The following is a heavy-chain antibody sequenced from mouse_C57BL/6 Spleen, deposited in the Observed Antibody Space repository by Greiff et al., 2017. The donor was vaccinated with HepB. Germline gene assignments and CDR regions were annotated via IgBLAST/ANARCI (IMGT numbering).Heavy chain of an antibody. V-gene: IGHV5-17*01. J-gene: IGHJ2*01. D-gene: IGHD1-1*01. CDR1: GFTFSDYG. CDR3: AREEFITHFDD. Sequence: EVQRVESGGGLVKPGGSLKLSCAASGFTFSDYGMHWVRQAPEKGLEWVAYISSGSSTIYYADTVKGRFTISTDNAKNNLFLQVTSLRSEDTAMYYCAREEFITHFDDWGQGTTLTVSS. CDR2: ISSGSSTI.